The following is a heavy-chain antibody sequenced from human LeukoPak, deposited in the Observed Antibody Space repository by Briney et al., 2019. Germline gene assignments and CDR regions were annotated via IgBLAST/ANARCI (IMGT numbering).Heavy chain of an antibody. V-gene: IGHV3-30*03. D-gene: IGHD3-10*01. CDR1: GFSFSSYG. CDR3: ATRGGPSTFGELLVALDY. CDR2: ISYDGSNK. Sequence: GGFLRLSCAASGFSFSSYGMHWVRQAPGKGLEWVAVISYDGSNKYYADSVKGRFTISRDNSKKTVYLQMDSLRIEDTAVYYCATRGGPSTFGELLVALDYWGQGTLVTVSS. J-gene: IGHJ4*02.